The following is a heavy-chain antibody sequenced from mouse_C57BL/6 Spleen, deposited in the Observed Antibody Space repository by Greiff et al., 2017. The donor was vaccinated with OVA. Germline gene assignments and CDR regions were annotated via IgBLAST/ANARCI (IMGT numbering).Heavy chain of an antibody. CDR3: ASITTVVAGYFDV. CDR1: GYAFSSSW. V-gene: IGHV1-82*01. J-gene: IGHJ1*03. Sequence: VQLQESGPELVKPGASVKISCKASGYAFSSSWMNWVKQRPGKGLEWIGRIYPGDGETNYNGKFKGKATLTADKSSSTAYMQLSSLTSEDSAVSFCASITTVVAGYFDVWGTGTTVTVSS. CDR2: IYPGDGET. D-gene: IGHD1-1*01.